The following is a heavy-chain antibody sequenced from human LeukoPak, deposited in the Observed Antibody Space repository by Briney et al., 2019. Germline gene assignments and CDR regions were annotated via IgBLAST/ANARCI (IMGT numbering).Heavy chain of an antibody. CDR3: AKDYGYSNDWYLIDY. CDR2: ITWDGGIS. Sequence: GGSLRLSCAASGFTFDDYAMHWVRQAPGKGLEWISLITWDGGISHYVDSLKGRFTISRDNSKNSLYLQMNSLRAEDTAFYYCAKDYGYSNDWYLIDYWGQGTLVTVSS. CDR1: GFTFDDYA. D-gene: IGHD6-19*01. J-gene: IGHJ4*02. V-gene: IGHV3-43D*03.